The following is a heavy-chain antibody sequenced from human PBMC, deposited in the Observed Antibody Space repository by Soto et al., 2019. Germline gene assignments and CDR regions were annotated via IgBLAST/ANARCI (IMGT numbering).Heavy chain of an antibody. CDR1: GGTFNTYA. D-gene: IGHD3-10*01. Sequence: QMQLVQSGAEVKERGSSVKISCKTSGGTFNTYALTWVRQAPGQGLEWIGGIIPIFGIKNVAQRFQGRVTMPADEFLTTAYMEMTSLRPDDTAVYYCAKEAGDHWGQGTLVTVSS. J-gene: IGHJ4*02. CDR3: AKEAGDH. V-gene: IGHV1-69*01. CDR2: IIPIFGIK.